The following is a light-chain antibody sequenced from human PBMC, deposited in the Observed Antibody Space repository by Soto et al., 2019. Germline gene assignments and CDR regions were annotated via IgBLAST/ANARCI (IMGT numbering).Light chain of an antibody. V-gene: IGKV3-20*01. CDR3: QQYGSSPWT. J-gene: IGKJ1*01. CDR1: QTIRSNY. CDR2: GAS. Sequence: ETVLTQSPGTLSLSPGERATLSCRASQTIRSNYLAWYRQTPGQAPRLLIYGASNRATGIADRFSGSGSGTDFTLIISRLKHEDFALYYCQQYGSSPWTFGQGTKVEIK.